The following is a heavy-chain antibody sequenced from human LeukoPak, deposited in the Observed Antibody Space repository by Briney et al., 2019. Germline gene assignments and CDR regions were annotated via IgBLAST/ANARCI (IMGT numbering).Heavy chain of an antibody. J-gene: IGHJ4*02. CDR3: ARVTQDYYDSSGYRPEYFDY. CDR1: GFTFSDYY. V-gene: IGHV3-11*01. D-gene: IGHD3-22*01. Sequence: GGSLRLSCAASGFTFSDYYMSWIRQAPGKGLEWVSYISSSGSTIYYADSVKGRFTISRDNAKNSLYLQMNSLRAEDTAVYYCARVTQDYYDSSGYRPEYFDYWGQGTLVTFSS. CDR2: ISSSGSTI.